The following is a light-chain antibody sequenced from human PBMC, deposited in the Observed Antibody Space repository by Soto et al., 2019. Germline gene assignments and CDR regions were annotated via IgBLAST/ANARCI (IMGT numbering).Light chain of an antibody. Sequence: DIQLTQSPSFLSASVGDRVTVTCRASQGINSYLAWYQQKPGKAPKLLIYTASTLQSGVPSRFSGSGSGTEFTLTITSQQPEDFAAYYGQQLYTYPLTFGGGTKVEIK. CDR2: TAS. CDR3: QQLYTYPLT. V-gene: IGKV1-9*01. CDR1: QGINSY. J-gene: IGKJ4*01.